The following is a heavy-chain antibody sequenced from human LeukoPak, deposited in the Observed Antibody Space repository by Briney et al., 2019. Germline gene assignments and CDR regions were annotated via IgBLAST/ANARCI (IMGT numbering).Heavy chain of an antibody. V-gene: IGHV4-4*09. CDR3: ARLRGAFDI. CDR2: IYTSGST. Sequence: SETLSLTCTVSGGSIDSYYWSWIRQPPGKGLEWIGYIYTSGSTNYNPSLKSRVTISVDTSKNQFSLKLSSVTAADTAVYYCARLRGAFDIWGQGTMVTVSS. CDR1: GGSIDSYY. J-gene: IGHJ3*02.